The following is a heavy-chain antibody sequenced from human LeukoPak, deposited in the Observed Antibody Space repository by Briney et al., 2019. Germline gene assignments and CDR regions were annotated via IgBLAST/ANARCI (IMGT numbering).Heavy chain of an antibody. V-gene: IGHV3-74*01. CDR1: GFTFSGYW. D-gene: IGHD3-22*01. CDR2: INSDGSST. CDR3: AKAYYYDSSGYYPADY. Sequence: GGSLRLSCAASGFTFSGYWMHWVRQAPGKGLVWVSRINSDGSSTSYADSVKGRFTISRDNAKNTLYLQMNSLRAEDTAVYYCAKAYYYDSSGYYPADYWGQGTLVTVSS. J-gene: IGHJ4*02.